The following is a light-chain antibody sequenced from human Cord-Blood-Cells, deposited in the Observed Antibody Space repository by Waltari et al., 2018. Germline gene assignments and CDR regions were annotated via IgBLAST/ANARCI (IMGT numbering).Light chain of an antibody. CDR2: AAS. CDR3: QQYYSYLMYT. CDR1: QGLSSY. Sequence: AIRMTQSPSSLSASTGDRVTITCRASQGLSSYLALYTQKPGKAPKLLIYAASTLQSGVPSRFSGSGSGTDFTLTISCLQSEDFATYYCQQYYSYLMYTFGQGTKLEIK. J-gene: IGKJ2*01. V-gene: IGKV1-8*01.